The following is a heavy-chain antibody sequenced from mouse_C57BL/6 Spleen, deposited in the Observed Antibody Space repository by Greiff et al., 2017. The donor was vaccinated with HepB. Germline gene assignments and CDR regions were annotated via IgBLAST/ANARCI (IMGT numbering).Heavy chain of an antibody. CDR1: GYSITSGYY. V-gene: IGHV3-6*01. CDR3: ARAYYSNIYAMDY. CDR2: ISYDGSN. Sequence: EVQRVESGPGLVKPSQSLSLTCSVTGYSITSGYYWNWIRQFPGNKLEWMGYISYDGSNNYNPSLKNRISITRDTSKNQFFLKLNSVTTEDTATYYCARAYYSNIYAMDYWGQGTSVTVSS. D-gene: IGHD2-5*01. J-gene: IGHJ4*01.